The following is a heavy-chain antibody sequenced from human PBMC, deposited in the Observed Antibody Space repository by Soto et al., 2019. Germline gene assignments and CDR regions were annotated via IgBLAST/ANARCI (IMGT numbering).Heavy chain of an antibody. D-gene: IGHD3-3*01. CDR1: GGSISSYY. CDR2: IYYGGST. Sequence: SETLSLTCTVSGGSISSYYWSWIRQPPGKGLEWIGYIYYGGSTNYNPSLKSRVTISVDTSKNQFSLKLSSVTAADTAVYYCARVHKSGPSYDFWSGYSIQNWFDPWGQGTLVTVSS. V-gene: IGHV4-59*01. J-gene: IGHJ5*02. CDR3: ARVHKSGPSYDFWSGYSIQNWFDP.